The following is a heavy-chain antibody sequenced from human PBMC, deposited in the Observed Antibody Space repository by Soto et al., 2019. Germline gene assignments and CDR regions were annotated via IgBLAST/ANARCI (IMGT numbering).Heavy chain of an antibody. V-gene: IGHV1-2*02. J-gene: IGHJ6*02. CDR1: GYTFSVYH. CDR2: VHPNSGGT. D-gene: IGHD2-8*01. Sequence: QVHLVQSGAEVKQPGASVKVSCKASGYTFSVYHMHWVRQAPGQGLEWMGWVHPNSGGTNYAQSFEGRVTMTRDTSINTAYMELSRLPSDDKAVYYCAKELNRGMDVWGQGTTVTVSS. CDR3: AKELNRGMDV.